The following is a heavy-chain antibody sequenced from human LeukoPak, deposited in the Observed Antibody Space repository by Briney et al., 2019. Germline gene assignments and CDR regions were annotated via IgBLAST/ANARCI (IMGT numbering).Heavy chain of an antibody. V-gene: IGHV1-18*01. D-gene: IGHD3-16*02. CDR3: ARKGVMITFGGVIVSSKYYFDY. J-gene: IGHJ4*02. CDR2: ISAYNGNT. CDR1: GYTFTSYA. Sequence: ASVKVSCKASGYTFTSYAMNWVRQAPGQGLEWMGWISAYNGNTNYAQKLQGRVTMTTDTSTSTAYMELRSLRSDDTAVYYCARKGVMITFGGVIVSSKYYFDYWGQGTLVTVSS.